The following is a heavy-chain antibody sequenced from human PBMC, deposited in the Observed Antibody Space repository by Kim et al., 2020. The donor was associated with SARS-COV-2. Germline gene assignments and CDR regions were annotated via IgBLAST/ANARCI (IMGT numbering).Heavy chain of an antibody. D-gene: IGHD2-2*01. V-gene: IGHV3-30*01. CDR3: AREVPAANYAFDI. J-gene: IGHJ3*02. Sequence: YADSVKGRFTISRDNSKNTLYLQMNSLRAEDTAVYYCAREVPAANYAFDIWGQGTMVTVSS.